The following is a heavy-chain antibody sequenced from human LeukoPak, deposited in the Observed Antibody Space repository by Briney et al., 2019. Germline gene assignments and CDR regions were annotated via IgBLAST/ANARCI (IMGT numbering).Heavy chain of an antibody. CDR1: GGSVSIGSYY. V-gene: IGHV4-61*01. CDR3: ARGREYSSTWYALGY. CDR2: IYYSGST. D-gene: IGHD6-13*01. Sequence: SETLSLTCTGSGGSVSIGSYYWSWIRQPPGKGLEWIGYIYYSGSTNYNPSLKSRVTISVDTSKNQFSLKLSSVTAADTAVYYCARGREYSSTWYALGYWGQGTLVTVSS. J-gene: IGHJ4*02.